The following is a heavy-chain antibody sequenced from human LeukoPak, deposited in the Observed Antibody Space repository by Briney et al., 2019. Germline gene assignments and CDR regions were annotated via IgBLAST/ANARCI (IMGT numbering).Heavy chain of an antibody. Sequence: ASVKVSCKASGGTFSSYAISWVRQAPGQGLEWMGGIIPIFGTANYAQKFQARVTITADKSTSTAYMELSSLRSEDTAVYYCARNGDYKPFDYWGQGTLVTVSS. D-gene: IGHD4-17*01. CDR1: GGTFSSYA. CDR3: ARNGDYKPFDY. V-gene: IGHV1-69*06. CDR2: IIPIFGTA. J-gene: IGHJ4*02.